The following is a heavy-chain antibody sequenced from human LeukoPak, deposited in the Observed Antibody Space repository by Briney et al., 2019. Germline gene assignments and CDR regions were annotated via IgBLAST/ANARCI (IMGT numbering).Heavy chain of an antibody. CDR3: ARGPYGSGSYWVDY. CDR2: IYSGGST. Sequence: GGSLRLSCAASGFTVSSNYMSWVRQAPGKGLEGVSVIYSGGSTYYADSVKGRFTISRDNSKNTLYLQMNSLRAEDTAVYYCARGPYGSGSYWVDYRGQGTLVTVSS. D-gene: IGHD3-10*01. V-gene: IGHV3-53*01. J-gene: IGHJ4*02. CDR1: GFTVSSNY.